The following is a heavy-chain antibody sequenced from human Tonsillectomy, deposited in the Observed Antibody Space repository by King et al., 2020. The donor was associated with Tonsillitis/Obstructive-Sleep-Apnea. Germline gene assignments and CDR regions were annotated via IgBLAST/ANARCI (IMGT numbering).Heavy chain of an antibody. CDR1: GGSISSYY. CDR2: IYYSGST. D-gene: IGHD3-22*01. V-gene: IGHV4-59*01. J-gene: IGHJ3*02. CDR3: AREVNYYDSSGYYLAAFDI. Sequence: VQLQESGPGLVKPSETLSLTCTVSGGSISSYYWSWIRQPPGKGLEWIRYIYYSGSTNYNPSLKSRVTISVDTSKNQFSLKLSSVTAADTAVYYCAREVNYYDSSGYYLAAFDIWGQGTMVTVSS.